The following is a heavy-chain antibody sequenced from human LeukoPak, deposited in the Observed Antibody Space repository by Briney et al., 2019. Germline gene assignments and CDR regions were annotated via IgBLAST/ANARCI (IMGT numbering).Heavy chain of an antibody. CDR3: ARVTLTGYYAFDY. CDR1: GFTFSSYN. Sequence: GGSLRLSCAASGFTFSSYNMNWVRQAPGKGLEWVSSISSTSSNIYYADSLKGRFTISRDNAKQSLYLQMNSLRAEDTAVYYCARVTLTGYYAFDYWGQGTLVTVSS. J-gene: IGHJ4*02. CDR2: ISSTSSNI. D-gene: IGHD3-9*01. V-gene: IGHV3-21*01.